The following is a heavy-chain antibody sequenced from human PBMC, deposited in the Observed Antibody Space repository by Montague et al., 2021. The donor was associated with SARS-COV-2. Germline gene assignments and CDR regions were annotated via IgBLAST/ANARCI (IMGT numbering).Heavy chain of an antibody. CDR3: AREGTVPGPRGIYFDD. J-gene: IGHJ4*02. D-gene: IGHD1-1*01. Sequence: CAISGDSVSSNSAAWNWIRQSPSGGLEWLGRTYYRSKWYTDYAPSAKTRITITPDTSNNQFSLHLNSVTTGDTAVYYCAREGTVPGPRGIYFDDWGQGTLVTVSS. CDR1: GDSVSSNSAA. CDR2: TYYRSKWYT. V-gene: IGHV6-1*01.